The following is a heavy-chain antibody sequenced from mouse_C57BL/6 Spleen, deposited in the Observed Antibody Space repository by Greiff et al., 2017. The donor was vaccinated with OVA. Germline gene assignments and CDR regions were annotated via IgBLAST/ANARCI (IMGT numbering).Heavy chain of an antibody. CDR2: IYPRSGNT. V-gene: IGHV1-81*01. CDR1: GYTFTSYG. Sequence: VQLVESGAELARPGASVKLSCKASGYTFTSYGISWVKQRTGQGLEWIGEIYPRSGNTYYNEKFKGKATLTADKSSSTAYMELRSLTSEDSAVYFCAKEVYYGSSYGGGYFDYWGQGTTLTVSS. D-gene: IGHD1-1*01. CDR3: AKEVYYGSSYGGGYFDY. J-gene: IGHJ2*01.